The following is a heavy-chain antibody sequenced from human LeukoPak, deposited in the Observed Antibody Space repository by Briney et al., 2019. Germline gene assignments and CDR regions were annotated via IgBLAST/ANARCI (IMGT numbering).Heavy chain of an antibody. CDR2: MSNSGST. V-gene: IGHV4-59*08. CDR3: ARHGSDWSFDY. Sequence: SETLSLTCTVSGGSISSYYWSWIRQPPGKGLEWIAYMSNSGSTYYNPSLKSRVTMSEDTSKNQFSLKVISVTAADTAVYYCARHGSDWSFDYWGQGTLVTVSS. CDR1: GGSISSYY. J-gene: IGHJ4*02. D-gene: IGHD6-19*01.